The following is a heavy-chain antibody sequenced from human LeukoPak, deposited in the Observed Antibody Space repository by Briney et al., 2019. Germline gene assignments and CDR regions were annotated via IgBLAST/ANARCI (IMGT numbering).Heavy chain of an antibody. Sequence: GGSLRLSCAASGFTFSSYSLNWVRQAPGKGLEWVAVISYDGSNKYYADSVKGRFTISRDNSKNTLYLQMNSLRAEDTAVYYCARGRSAGTDYWGQGTLVTVSS. CDR2: ISYDGSNK. V-gene: IGHV3-30*03. J-gene: IGHJ4*02. D-gene: IGHD6-13*01. CDR1: GFTFSSYS. CDR3: ARGRSAGTDY.